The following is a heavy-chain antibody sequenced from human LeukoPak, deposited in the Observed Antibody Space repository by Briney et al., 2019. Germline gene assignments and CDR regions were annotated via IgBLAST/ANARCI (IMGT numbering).Heavy chain of an antibody. CDR1: GFTVSSNY. D-gene: IGHD3-10*01. Sequence: GGSLRLSCVASGFTVSSNYMSWVRQAPGKGLEWVSDIYSGGSTYYADSVKGRFTISRDNSKNTLYLQMNSLRAEDTAVYYCARFGELDYYGMDVWGQGTTVTVSS. J-gene: IGHJ6*02. CDR3: ARFGELDYYGMDV. CDR2: IYSGGST. V-gene: IGHV3-66*01.